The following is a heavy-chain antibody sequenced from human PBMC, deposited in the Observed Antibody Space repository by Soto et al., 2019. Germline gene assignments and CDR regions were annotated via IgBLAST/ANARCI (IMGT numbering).Heavy chain of an antibody. J-gene: IGHJ3*02. CDR2: MSDDESKK. CDR3: ARTAGGRVRGALDI. CDR1: GFTFRSYG. V-gene: IGHV3-30-3*01. Sequence: QEQLVESGGGVVQPGRSLRLSCVASGFTFRSYGMHWVRQAPGKGLEWVAVMSDDESKKYYADSVKGRFTISRDNSKNTLFLEMDTLITEDTAVXXCARTAGGRVRGALDIWGQGTMVTVSS. D-gene: IGHD6-13*01.